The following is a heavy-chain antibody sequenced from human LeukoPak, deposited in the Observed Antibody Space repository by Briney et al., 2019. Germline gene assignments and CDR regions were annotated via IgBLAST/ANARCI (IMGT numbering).Heavy chain of an antibody. D-gene: IGHD1-26*01. CDR2: ISGSGGNT. J-gene: IGHJ4*02. Sequence: PGGSLRLSCAASGFTFSSYAMSWVRQAPGKGLEWVSIISGSGGNTYYADSVKGRFTISRDNSKNTLYLQMNSLRAEDTVVYYCAREMVGTTPPYYFDYWGQGTLVTVSS. CDR1: GFTFSSYA. V-gene: IGHV3-23*01. CDR3: AREMVGTTPPYYFDY.